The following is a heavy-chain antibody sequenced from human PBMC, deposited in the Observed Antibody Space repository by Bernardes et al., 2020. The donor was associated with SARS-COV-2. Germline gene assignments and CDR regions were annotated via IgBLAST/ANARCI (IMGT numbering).Heavy chain of an antibody. CDR1: GFTFSSYD. V-gene: IGHV3-13*01. Sequence: GGSLRLSCAASGFTFSSYDMHWVRQATGKGLEWVSAIGTAGDTYYPGSVKGRFTISRENAKNSLYLQMNSLRAGDTAVYYCARAALTTVTTYSYDYYYGMDGWGQGTTVTVSS. CDR3: ARAALTTVTTYSYDYYYGMDG. D-gene: IGHD4-17*01. J-gene: IGHJ6*02. CDR2: IGTAGDT.